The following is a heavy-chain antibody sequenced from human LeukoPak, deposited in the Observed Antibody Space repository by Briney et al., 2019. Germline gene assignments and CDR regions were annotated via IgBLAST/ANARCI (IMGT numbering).Heavy chain of an antibody. D-gene: IGHD6-19*01. Sequence: GRSLRLSCAASGFTFSSYGMHWVRQAPGKGLEWVAVISYDGSKKYYADSVKGRFTISRDDSKNTLYLQMNSLRAEGTAVYYCAKDGGSMAVPDAFDIWGQGTMVTVSS. CDR2: ISYDGSKK. CDR1: GFTFSSYG. CDR3: AKDGGSMAVPDAFDI. J-gene: IGHJ3*02. V-gene: IGHV3-30*18.